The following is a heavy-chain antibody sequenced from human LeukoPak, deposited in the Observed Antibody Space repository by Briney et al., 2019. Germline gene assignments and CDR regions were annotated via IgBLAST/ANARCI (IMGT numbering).Heavy chain of an antibody. V-gene: IGHV4-39*01. D-gene: IGHD3-22*01. CDR3: ARQIGGDYYDSSFVVY. Sequence: SETLSLTCTVSGGSISSSSYYWGWIRQPPGKGLEWIGSIYYSGGTYYNPSLKSRVTISVDTFKNQFSLKLSSVTAADTAVYYCARQIGGDYYDSSFVVYWGQGTLVTVSS. CDR1: GGSISSSSYY. J-gene: IGHJ4*02. CDR2: IYYSGGT.